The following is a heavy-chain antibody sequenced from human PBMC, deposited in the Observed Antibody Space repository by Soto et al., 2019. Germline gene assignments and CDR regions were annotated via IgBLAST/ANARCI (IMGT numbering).Heavy chain of an antibody. Sequence: SVKVSCKASGGTFSSYAISWVRQAPGQGLEWMGGIIPIFGTANYAQKFQGRVTITADESTSTAYMELSSLRSEDTAVYYCASTTATAYGMDVWGQGTTVTVSS. D-gene: IGHD5-18*01. CDR2: IIPIFGTA. CDR3: ASTTATAYGMDV. J-gene: IGHJ6*02. CDR1: GGTFSSYA. V-gene: IGHV1-69*13.